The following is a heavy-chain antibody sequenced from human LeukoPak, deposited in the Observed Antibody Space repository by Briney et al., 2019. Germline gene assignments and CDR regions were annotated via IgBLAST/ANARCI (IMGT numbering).Heavy chain of an antibody. D-gene: IGHD1-26*01. CDR2: IYNSGST. CDR1: GYSISSGYY. CDR3: AREWDGDYFDY. V-gene: IGHV4-61*02. J-gene: IGHJ4*02. Sequence: SETLSLTCAVSGYSISSGYYWSWIRQPAGKGLEWIGRIYNSGSTNYNPSLKSRVTISVDTSKNQFSLKLSSVTAADTAVYYCAREWDGDYFDYWGQGTLVTVSS.